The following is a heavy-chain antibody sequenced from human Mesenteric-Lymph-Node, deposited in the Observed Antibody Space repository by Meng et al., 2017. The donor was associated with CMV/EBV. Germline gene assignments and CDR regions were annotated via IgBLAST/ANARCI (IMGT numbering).Heavy chain of an antibody. J-gene: IGHJ6*02. CDR3: ARKSTSLLRFYYGMDV. CDR2: IYYSGST. CDR1: GGSISSGDYY. Sequence: LRLSCTVSGGSISSGDYYWSWIRQPPGKGLEWIGYIYYSGSTYYNPSLKSRVTISVDTSKNQFSLKLSSVTAADTAVYYCARKSTSLLRFYYGMDVWGQGTTVTVSS. V-gene: IGHV4-30-4*08. D-gene: IGHD2-2*01.